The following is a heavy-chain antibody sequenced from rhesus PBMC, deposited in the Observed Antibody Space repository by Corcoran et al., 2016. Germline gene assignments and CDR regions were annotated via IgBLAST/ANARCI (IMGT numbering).Heavy chain of an antibody. Sequence: EVQLVESGGGLVQPGGSLRLSCAASGFTFSSYDMSWVRKAPGKGLEWFSYNSYTGKTIYYSDSVKGRFTIARDNAKNSLSLQMSSLRAEDTAVYYCTRDRWGGSFDYWGQGVLVTVSS. CDR2: NSYTGKTI. CDR1: GFTFSSYD. V-gene: IGHV3-136*01. CDR3: TRDRWGGSFDY. J-gene: IGHJ4*01. D-gene: IGHD6-25*01.